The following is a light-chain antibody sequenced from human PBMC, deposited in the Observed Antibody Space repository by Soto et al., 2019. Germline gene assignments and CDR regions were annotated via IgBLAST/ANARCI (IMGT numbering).Light chain of an antibody. CDR1: QSVSSSY. CDR3: QQYGSSPPGLT. V-gene: IGKV3-20*01. J-gene: IGKJ4*01. Sequence: EIVLTQSPGTLSLSPGERATLSCRASQSVSSSYLAWYQQKPGQAPRLLIYGASSRATGITDRFSGSGSGTDFTLTISSLEPEDFAVYYCQQYGSSPPGLTFGGGTKVEIK. CDR2: GAS.